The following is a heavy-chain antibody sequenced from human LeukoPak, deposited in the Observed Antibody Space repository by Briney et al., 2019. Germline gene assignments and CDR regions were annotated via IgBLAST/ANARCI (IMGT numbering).Heavy chain of an antibody. J-gene: IGHJ4*02. D-gene: IGHD3-9*01. CDR2: INPNSGDT. CDR1: GYTFTGYY. Sequence: GASVKVSCKASGYTFTGYYIHWVRQAPGEGLEWMGWINPNSGDTNYAQKFQGRVTMTRDTSISTAYMEVSRLKSDDTAVYYCARDWLLRYSQGGFDYWGQGTLVTVSS. CDR3: ARDWLLRYSQGGFDY. V-gene: IGHV1-2*02.